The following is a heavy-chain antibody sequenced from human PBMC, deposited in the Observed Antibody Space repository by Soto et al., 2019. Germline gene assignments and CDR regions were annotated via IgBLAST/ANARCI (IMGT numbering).Heavy chain of an antibody. Sequence: ASVKVSSKDSGYCFTSYDINWVQQATGQGLEWMGWMNPNRCNTGHAQQFQGRVTMTRNTSISPAYMALSRLNYEDTAVDYCSRGVSNEGGFGVDYWGQGTLVTVSS. CDR3: SRGVSNEGGFGVDY. J-gene: IGHJ4*02. D-gene: IGHD3-3*01. V-gene: IGHV1-8*02. CDR1: GYCFTSYD. CDR2: MNPNRCNT.